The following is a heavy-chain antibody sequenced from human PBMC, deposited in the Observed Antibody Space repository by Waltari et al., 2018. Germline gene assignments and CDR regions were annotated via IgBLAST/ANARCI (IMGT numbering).Heavy chain of an antibody. J-gene: IGHJ4*02. V-gene: IGHV4-34*01. CDR1: GGSFSGYY. Sequence: QVQLQQWGAGLLKPSETLSLTCAVYGGSFSGYYWSWIRQPPGKGLEWIGEINHSGSTNYNPSLKSRVTISVDTSKNQFSLKLSSVTAADTAVYYCASRVWLRPGHHFDYWGQGTLVTVSS. D-gene: IGHD5-12*01. CDR3: ASRVWLRPGHHFDY. CDR2: INHSGST.